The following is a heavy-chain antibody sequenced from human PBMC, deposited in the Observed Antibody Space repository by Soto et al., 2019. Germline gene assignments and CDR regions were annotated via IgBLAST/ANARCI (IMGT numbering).Heavy chain of an antibody. Sequence: GGSLRLSCSASGFTFSNDGMHWVRQAPGKGLEFVSAIISNGGTTYYADSVRGRFTISRDNSKNTLFLQMSSLRADDTAVYYCVKDRSLAVAVLYYFDYWGQGTLVTVSS. J-gene: IGHJ4*02. CDR2: IISNGGTT. D-gene: IGHD6-19*01. CDR1: GFTFSNDG. V-gene: IGHV3-64D*06. CDR3: VKDRSLAVAVLYYFDY.